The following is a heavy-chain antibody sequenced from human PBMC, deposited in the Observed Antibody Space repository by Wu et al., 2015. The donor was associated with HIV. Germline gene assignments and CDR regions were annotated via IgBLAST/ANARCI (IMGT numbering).Heavy chain of an antibody. Sequence: QVQLVQSGAEVKKPGSSVKVSCKASGGTFSSYAISWVRQAPGQGLEWMGRIIPIFGTANYAQKFQGRVTITADESTSTAYMELSSLRSEDTAVYYCARACRTRGDCSLAAFDIWGQGTMVTVSS. CDR2: IIPIFGTA. CDR3: ARACRTRGDCSLAAFDI. D-gene: IGHD2-21*02. J-gene: IGHJ3*02. CDR1: GGTFSSYA. V-gene: IGHV1-69*13.